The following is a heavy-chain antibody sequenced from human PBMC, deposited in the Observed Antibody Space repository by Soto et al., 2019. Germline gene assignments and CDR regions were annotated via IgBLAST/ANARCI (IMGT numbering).Heavy chain of an antibody. V-gene: IGHV4-34*01. CDR3: ARGIDRAKVGY. CDR2: ISQYEDT. CDR1: GGSFSNYY. Sequence: PSETLSLTCAMYGGSFSNYYGSWFRQPPGKGLEWIGEISQYEDTRYNPSLESRVTISVDTTNNQVSLRLTSVTGDDTAMYYCARGIDRAKVGYWGQGTLVTVSS. J-gene: IGHJ4*02. D-gene: IGHD3-22*01.